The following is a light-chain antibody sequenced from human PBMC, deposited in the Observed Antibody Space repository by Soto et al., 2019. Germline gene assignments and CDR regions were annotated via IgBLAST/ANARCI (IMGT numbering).Light chain of an antibody. Sequence: EIVLTQSPGTLSLSPGERPPLSCRASQGVSSSSLAWYQQKPGQAPRLLTYGASSRATGIPDRFSGSGSGTDFTLTISRLEPEDFAVYYCQQYGSSPPKYTFGQGTKLEIK. J-gene: IGKJ2*01. V-gene: IGKV3-20*01. CDR2: GAS. CDR3: QQYGSSPPKYT. CDR1: QGVSSSS.